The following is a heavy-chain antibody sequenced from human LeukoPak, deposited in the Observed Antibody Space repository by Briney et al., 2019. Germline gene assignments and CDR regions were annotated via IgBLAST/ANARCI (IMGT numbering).Heavy chain of an antibody. CDR2: ISGSDGYT. D-gene: IGHD5-18*01. J-gene: IGHJ4*02. CDR3: AKQDTSMDYFDY. V-gene: IGHV3-23*01. Sequence: GGSLRLSCVASGFTFSSYALSWVRQAPGKGLDCVSVISGSDGYTYYADSVKGRFTISRDNSKNTLYLQMNSLRAEDTAIYYCAKQDTSMDYFDYWGRGTLVSVS. CDR1: GFTFSSYA.